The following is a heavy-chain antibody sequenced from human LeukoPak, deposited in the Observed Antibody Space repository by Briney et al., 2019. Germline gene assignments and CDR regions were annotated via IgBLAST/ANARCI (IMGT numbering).Heavy chain of an antibody. Sequence: ASVKVSCKASGYTFTSYGISWVRQAPGQGLEWMGWMNPNSGNTGYAQKFQGRVTMTRNTSISTAYMELSSLRSEDTAVYYCARAELEWLLSLYYYGMDVWGQGTTVTVSS. CDR2: MNPNSGNT. CDR3: ARAELEWLLSLYYYGMDV. V-gene: IGHV1-8*02. CDR1: GYTFTSYG. J-gene: IGHJ6*02. D-gene: IGHD3-3*01.